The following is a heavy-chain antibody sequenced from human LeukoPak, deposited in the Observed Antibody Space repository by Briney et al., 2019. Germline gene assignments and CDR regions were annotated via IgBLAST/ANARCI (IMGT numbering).Heavy chain of an antibody. J-gene: IGHJ5*02. D-gene: IGHD3-22*01. V-gene: IGHV4-31*03. CDR1: GGSISSGGYY. CDR3: AAYYYDSSGYLNWFDP. Sequence: KSSETLSLTCTVFGGSISSGGYYWSWIRQHPGKGLEWIGYIYYSGSTYYNPSLKSRVTISVDTSKNQFSLKLSSVTAADTAVYYCAAYYYDSSGYLNWFDPWGQGTLVTVSS. CDR2: IYYSGST.